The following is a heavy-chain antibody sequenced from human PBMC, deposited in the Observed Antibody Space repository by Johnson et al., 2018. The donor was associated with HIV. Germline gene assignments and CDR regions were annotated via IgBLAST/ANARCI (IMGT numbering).Heavy chain of an antibody. V-gene: IGHV3-9*01. CDR1: GFTFDDYA. Sequence: VQLVESGGGFVHPGGSLRLSCAASGFTFDDYAMHWVRQGPGKGLEWVAGIGWNGLTIGYVDSVKGRFTISRDDATNSLYLRMNRLRAEDTAVYYCARDLHAFDIWGQGTMVTVSS. J-gene: IGHJ3*02. CDR2: IGWNGLTI. CDR3: ARDLHAFDI.